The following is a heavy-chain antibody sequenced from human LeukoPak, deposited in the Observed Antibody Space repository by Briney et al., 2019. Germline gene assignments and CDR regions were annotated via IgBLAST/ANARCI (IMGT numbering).Heavy chain of an antibody. CDR1: GFTFTDAW. Sequence: TGGSLRLSCAASGFTFTDAWMSWVRQAPGEGQEWVGRIKSKGSGGTTDYAAPVKGRVTISRDDSKNSLYLQKNSLKTEDTAVYYCATTLGYCGGGSCLVDLDYWGQGTLVTVSS. CDR3: ATTLGYCGGGSCLVDLDY. J-gene: IGHJ4*02. V-gene: IGHV3-15*01. D-gene: IGHD2-15*01. CDR2: IKSKGSGGTT.